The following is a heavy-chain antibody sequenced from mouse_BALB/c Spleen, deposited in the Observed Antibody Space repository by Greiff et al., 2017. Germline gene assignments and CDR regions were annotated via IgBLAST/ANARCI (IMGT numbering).Heavy chain of an antibody. CDR3: AREGYGYDGMDY. V-gene: IGHV5-17*02. CDR2: ISSGSSTI. Sequence: GVEWVAYISSGSSTIYYADTVKGRFTISRDNPKNTLFLQMTSLRSEDTAMYYCAREGYGYDGMDYWGQGTTLTVSS. D-gene: IGHD2-2*01. J-gene: IGHJ2*01.